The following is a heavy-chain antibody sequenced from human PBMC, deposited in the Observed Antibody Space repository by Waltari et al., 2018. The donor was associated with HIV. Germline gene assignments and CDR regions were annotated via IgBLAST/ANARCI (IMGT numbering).Heavy chain of an antibody. CDR3: ARVIMIFGILYPSPLMWFDP. CDR2: INHSGAT. D-gene: IGHD3-3*01. V-gene: IGHV4-34*01. Sequence: QIRLLQWGAGLLKPSETLSLSCAVYGVSFSNYYWSWIRQPPGKGLEWIGEINHSGATNYNSSLQSRVTISVDTSKNQFSLKLRSVTAADTAFYYCARVIMIFGILYPSPLMWFDPWGQGTRVTVSS. J-gene: IGHJ5*02. CDR1: GVSFSNYY.